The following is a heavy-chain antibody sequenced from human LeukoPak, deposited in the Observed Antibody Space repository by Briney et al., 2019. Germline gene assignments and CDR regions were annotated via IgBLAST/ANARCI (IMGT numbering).Heavy chain of an antibody. CDR2: ISYDGSNK. V-gene: IGHV3-30*18. CDR1: GFTFSSYG. CDR3: AKVGPRTRDSSRHYFDY. D-gene: IGHD3-22*01. Sequence: GGSLRLSCAASGFTFSSYGMHWVRQAPGKGLEWVAIISYDGSNKYYADPVKGRFTISRDNSKNTLYLQMNSLRAEDTAVYYCAKVGPRTRDSSRHYFDYWGQGTLVTVSS. J-gene: IGHJ4*02.